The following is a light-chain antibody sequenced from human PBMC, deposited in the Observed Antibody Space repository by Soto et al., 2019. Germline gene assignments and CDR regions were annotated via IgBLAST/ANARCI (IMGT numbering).Light chain of an antibody. CDR2: SNT. CDR3: AAWDDSLNGRV. J-gene: IGLJ2*01. V-gene: IGLV1-44*01. CDR1: SSNIGSNT. Sequence: QSVLTQPPSASGTPGQRVTISCSGSSSNIGSNTVNWYQQLPGTAPTLLIYSNTQRPSGVPDRFSGSKSGTSASLAISGLQSEDEADYYCAAWDDSLNGRVFGGGTKLTGL.